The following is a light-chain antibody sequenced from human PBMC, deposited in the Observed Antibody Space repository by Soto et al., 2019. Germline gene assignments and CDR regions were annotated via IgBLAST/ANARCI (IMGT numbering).Light chain of an antibody. J-gene: IGKJ2*01. CDR1: QSISYN. Sequence: EIVMTQSPATLSVSPGERATLSCRASQSISYNLAWYQQKPGQAPRLLIYGASARATGIPARFSGSGSGTELTLTISSLQSEYFAVYYCQQYNTWPPYTFGQGTKLEIK. CDR2: GAS. V-gene: IGKV3-15*01. CDR3: QQYNTWPPYT.